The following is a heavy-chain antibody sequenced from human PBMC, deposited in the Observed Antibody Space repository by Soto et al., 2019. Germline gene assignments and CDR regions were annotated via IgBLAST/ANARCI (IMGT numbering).Heavy chain of an antibody. V-gene: IGHV3-7*01. CDR3: ARVAVAGVFRWFDP. J-gene: IGHJ5*02. CDR1: GFTFSNYW. CDR2: IKQDGSEK. Sequence: PGGSLRLSCAASGFTFSNYWMSWVRQAPGKGLEWVANIKQDGSEKYYVDSVKGRFTISRDNAKNSLYLQMNSLRAEDTAVYYCARVAVAGVFRWFDPWGQGTLVTVPS. D-gene: IGHD6-19*01.